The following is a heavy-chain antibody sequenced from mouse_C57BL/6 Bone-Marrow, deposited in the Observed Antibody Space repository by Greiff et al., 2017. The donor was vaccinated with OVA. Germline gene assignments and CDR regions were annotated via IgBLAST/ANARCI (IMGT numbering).Heavy chain of an antibody. CDR1: GFSLTSYG. Sequence: VQLQESGPGLVQPSQSLSITCTVSGFSLTSYGVHWVRQSPGKGLEWLGVIWSGGSTDYNAAFISRLSISKDNSKSQVFFKMNSLQADDTAIYYCASLYYEYGGRAMDYWGQGTSVTVSS. V-gene: IGHV2-2*01. CDR3: ASLYYEYGGRAMDY. J-gene: IGHJ4*01. CDR2: IWSGGST. D-gene: IGHD2-4*01.